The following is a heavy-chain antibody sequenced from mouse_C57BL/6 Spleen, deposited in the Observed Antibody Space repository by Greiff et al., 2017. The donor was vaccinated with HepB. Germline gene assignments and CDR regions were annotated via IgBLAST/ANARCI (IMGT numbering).Heavy chain of an antibody. V-gene: IGHV1-55*01. CDR2: IYPGSGST. CDR3: ARERAYDGYYFDY. CDR1: GYTFTSYW. J-gene: IGHJ2*01. Sequence: VQLQQPGAELVKPGASVKMSCKASGYTFTSYWITWVKQRPGQGLEWIGDIYPGSGSTNYNEKFKSKATLTVDTSSSTAYMQLSSLTSEDSAVYYCARERAYDGYYFDYWGQGTTLTVSS. D-gene: IGHD2-3*01.